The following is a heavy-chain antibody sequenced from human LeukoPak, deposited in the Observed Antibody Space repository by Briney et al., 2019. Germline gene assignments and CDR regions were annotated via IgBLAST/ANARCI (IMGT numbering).Heavy chain of an antibody. CDR1: GFTFSDYY. D-gene: IGHD3-22*01. J-gene: IGHJ4*02. CDR3: ARDRDSHYYDSSGYGKDYLDY. V-gene: IGHV3-11*01. Sequence: GGSLRLSCAASGFTFSDYYMSWIRQAPGKGLEWVSYISSSGSTIYYADSVKGRFTISRDNAKDSLYLQMNSLRAEDTAVYYCARDRDSHYYDSSGYGKDYLDYWGQGTLVTVSS. CDR2: ISSSGSTI.